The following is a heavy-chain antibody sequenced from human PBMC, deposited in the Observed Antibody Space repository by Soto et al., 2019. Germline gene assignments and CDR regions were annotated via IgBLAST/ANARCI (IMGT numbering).Heavy chain of an antibody. CDR1: GFTFSSYW. Sequence: GGSLRLSCAASGFTFSSYWMLWVRQAPGKGLVWVSRSNSDGSSTSYADSVKGRVSISRDNAKNTVYLQMSSLRAEDTAVYYCARESEDLTSNFDYWGQGTLVTVSS. CDR3: ARESEDLTSNFDY. CDR2: SNSDGSST. V-gene: IGHV3-74*01. J-gene: IGHJ4*02.